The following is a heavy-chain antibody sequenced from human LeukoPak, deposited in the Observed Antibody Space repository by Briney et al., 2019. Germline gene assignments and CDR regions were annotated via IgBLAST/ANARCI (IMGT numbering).Heavy chain of an antibody. J-gene: IGHJ4*02. V-gene: IGHV1-8*01. CDR1: GYTFTNYD. CDR3: ARNPNRGSGWAILDY. D-gene: IGHD6-19*01. CDR2: LNPNSDNT. Sequence: GASVKVSCKASGYTFTNYDINWVRQATGQGLEWMGWLNPNSDNTGYAQKFQGRVTMTRSTSISTAYMELSSLRSEDTAVYYCARNPNRGSGWAILDYWGQGTLVTVSP.